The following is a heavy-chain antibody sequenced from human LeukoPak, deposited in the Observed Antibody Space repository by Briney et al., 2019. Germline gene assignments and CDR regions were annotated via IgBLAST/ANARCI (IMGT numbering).Heavy chain of an antibody. Sequence: PGGSLRLSCAASGFTFSSYWMSWVRQAPGKGLEWVANIKQDGGEKYYVDSVKGRYTISRDNAKNSLYLQMNSLRAEDTAVYYCARALLTYYDILTGAPLDYWGQGTLVTVSS. CDR3: ARALLTYYDILTGAPLDY. CDR2: IKQDGGEK. CDR1: GFTFSSYW. D-gene: IGHD3-9*01. V-gene: IGHV3-7*01. J-gene: IGHJ4*02.